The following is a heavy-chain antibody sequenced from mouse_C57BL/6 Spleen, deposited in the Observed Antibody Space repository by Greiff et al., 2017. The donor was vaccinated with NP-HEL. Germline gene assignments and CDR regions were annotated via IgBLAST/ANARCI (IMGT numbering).Heavy chain of an antibody. CDR1: GYTFTSYW. CDR2: IDPSDSYT. J-gene: IGHJ4*01. CDR3: ARRPPVLRYAMDY. Sequence: QVQLQQSGAELVMPGASVKLSCKASGYTFTSYWMHWVKQRPGQGLEWIGEIDPSDSYTNYNQKFKGQSTLTVDKSASTAYMQLSSLTSEDAAVYYCARRPPVLRYAMDYWGQGTSVTVSS. D-gene: IGHD1-1*01. V-gene: IGHV1-69*01.